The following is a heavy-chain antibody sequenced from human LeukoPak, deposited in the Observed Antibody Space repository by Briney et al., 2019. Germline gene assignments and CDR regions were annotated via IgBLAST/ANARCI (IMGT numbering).Heavy chain of an antibody. CDR3: ARERVVPYYMDV. Sequence: GGSLRLSCAASGFTVSSNYMSWVRQAPGKGLEWVSVIYSGGSTYYADSVKGRFTISRDNSKNTLYLQMNSLRAEDTAVYYCARERVVPYYMDVWGKGTTVTVSS. V-gene: IGHV3-66*02. J-gene: IGHJ6*03. CDR2: IYSGGST. D-gene: IGHD1-1*01. CDR1: GFTVSSNY.